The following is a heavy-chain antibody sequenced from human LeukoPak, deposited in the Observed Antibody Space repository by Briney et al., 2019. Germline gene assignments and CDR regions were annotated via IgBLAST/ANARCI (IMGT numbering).Heavy chain of an antibody. CDR3: ARRKDFWSGSKAFDI. D-gene: IGHD3-3*01. J-gene: IGHJ3*02. V-gene: IGHV4-59*01. CDR1: GGSISSYY. Sequence: SETLSLTCTVSGGSISSYYWSWIRRPPGKGLEWIGYIYYSGSTNYNPSLKSRVTISVDTSKNQFSLKLSSVTAAGTAMYYCARRKDFWSGSKAFDIGGKGTMVTV. CDR2: IYYSGST.